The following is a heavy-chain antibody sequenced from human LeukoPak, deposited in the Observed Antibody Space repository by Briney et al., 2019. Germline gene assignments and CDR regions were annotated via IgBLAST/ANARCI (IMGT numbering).Heavy chain of an antibody. J-gene: IGHJ4*02. D-gene: IGHD2-15*01. V-gene: IGHV3-23*01. CDR3: TTWKGYCSGGSCPRIT. CDR2: ISGSGGST. Sequence: GGSLRLSCAASGFTFSSYGLSWVRQAPGKGLEWVSGISGSGGSTNYADSVKGRFTISRDNSKNTLYLQMNSLKTEDTAVYYCTTWKGYCSGGSCPRITWGQGTLVTVSS. CDR1: GFTFSSYG.